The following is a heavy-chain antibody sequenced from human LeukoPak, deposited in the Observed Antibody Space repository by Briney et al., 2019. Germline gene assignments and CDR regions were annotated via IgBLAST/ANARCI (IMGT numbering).Heavy chain of an antibody. D-gene: IGHD6-6*01. CDR1: GYTFTGYY. CDR2: INPNSGGT. V-gene: IGHV1-2*06. CDR3: ARQLVWGNWFDP. J-gene: IGHJ5*02. Sequence: ASVKVSCKASGYTFTGYYMHWVRQAPGQGLEWMGRINPNSGGTNYALKLQGRVAMTRDTSISTAYMELSRLRSDDTAVYYCARQLVWGNWFDPWGQGTLVTVSS.